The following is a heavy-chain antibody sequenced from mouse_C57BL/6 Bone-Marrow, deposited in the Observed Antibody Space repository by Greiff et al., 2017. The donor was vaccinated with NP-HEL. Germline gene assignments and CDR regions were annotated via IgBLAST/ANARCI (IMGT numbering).Heavy chain of an antibody. CDR3: ARGNY. Sequence: QVQLNHSVAELVRPGASVKLSCTASGFNIKNTYMHWVKQRPGHGLEWIGEILPGSGSTNYNEKFKGKATFTADTSSNTAYMQLSSLTTEDSAIYYCARGNYWGQGTTLTVSS. CDR1: GFNIKNTY. J-gene: IGHJ2*01. CDR2: ILPGSGST. V-gene: IGHV1-9*01.